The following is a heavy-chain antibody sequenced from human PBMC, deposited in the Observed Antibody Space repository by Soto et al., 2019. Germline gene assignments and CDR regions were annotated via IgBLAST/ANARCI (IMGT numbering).Heavy chain of an antibody. CDR3: ANYLLWFVGEVRDYVDY. J-gene: IGHJ4*02. D-gene: IGHD3-10*01. CDR2: ISYDGSNN. V-gene: IGHV3-30*18. CDR1: GFTFSSYG. Sequence: QVQLVESGGGVVQPGRSLRLSCAASGFTFSSYGMHWVRQAPGKGLEWVAVISYDGSNNYYAASVKGRFTISGDNSKNALYLQRNSRRAEETAVYYCANYLLWFVGEVRDYVDYWVEGTLVTVS.